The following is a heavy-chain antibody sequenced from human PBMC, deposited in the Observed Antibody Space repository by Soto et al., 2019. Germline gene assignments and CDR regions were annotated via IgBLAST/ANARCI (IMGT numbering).Heavy chain of an antibody. CDR1: GGSASTVSDY. D-gene: IGHD3-10*01. J-gene: IGHJ3*02. CDR2: IYYSGST. CDR3: ARDNADYYGSGSFFVRAFDI. Sequence: PSETLSLTCTVAGGSASTVSDYWSWIWQPPGKGLEWIGYIYYSGSTNYNPSLKSRVTISVDTSKNQFSLKLSSVTAADTAVYYCARDNADYYGSGSFFVRAFDIWGQGTMVS. V-gene: IGHV4-61*01.